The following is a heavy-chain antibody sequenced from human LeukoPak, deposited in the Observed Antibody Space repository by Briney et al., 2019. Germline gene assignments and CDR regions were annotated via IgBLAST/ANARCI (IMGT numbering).Heavy chain of an antibody. Sequence: SETLSLTCTVSGGSISRYYWSWIRQPPGKGLEWIGYIYSSGSTNYNPSLKSRVTISVDTSKNQHSLKLRSVTAADTAVYFCARHSASSSGWFHYWGQGTLVTVSS. J-gene: IGHJ4*02. CDR1: GGSISRYY. CDR2: IYSSGST. D-gene: IGHD6-19*01. CDR3: ARHSASSSGWFHY. V-gene: IGHV4-59*08.